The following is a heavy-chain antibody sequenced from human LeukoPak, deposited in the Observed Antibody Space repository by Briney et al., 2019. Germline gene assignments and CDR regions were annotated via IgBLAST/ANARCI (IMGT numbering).Heavy chain of an antibody. V-gene: IGHV3-48*03. CDR2: ISSGGSTI. J-gene: IGHJ4*02. Sequence: GGSLRLSCAASGFTFSSYEMNWVRQAPGKGLEWFSYISSGGSTIYYADSVKGRFTISRDNAKNSLYLQMNSLRAEDTAVYYCARVVLRRGYSGYDYWGQGTLVTVSS. CDR3: ARVVLRRGYSGYDY. CDR1: GFTFSSYE. D-gene: IGHD5-12*01.